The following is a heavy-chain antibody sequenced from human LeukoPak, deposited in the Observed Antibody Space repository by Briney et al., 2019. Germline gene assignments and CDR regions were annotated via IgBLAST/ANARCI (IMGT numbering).Heavy chain of an antibody. D-gene: IGHD6-19*01. CDR1: GFTFSSYE. J-gene: IGHJ4*02. CDR2: ISSSGSAI. CDR3: ATARLSVAGPFDY. V-gene: IGHV3-48*03. Sequence: GGSLRLSCAASGFTFSSYEMNWVRQAPGKGLEWVSYISSSGSAIYYADSVKGRFTISRDNSKNTLFLQINSLRAEDTALYYCATARLSVAGPFDYWGQGTLVTVSS.